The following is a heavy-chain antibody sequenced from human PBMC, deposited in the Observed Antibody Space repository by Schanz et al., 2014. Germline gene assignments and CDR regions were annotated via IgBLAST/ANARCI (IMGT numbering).Heavy chain of an antibody. J-gene: IGHJ4*02. CDR1: GFTFSNYG. CDR2: ISSSSGTI. Sequence: VQLVESGGDLVKPGGSLRLSCEASGFTFSNYGMNWVRQAPEKGLEWVSYISSSSGTIYYADSVKGRFTISRDNAKNLLYLQMNGLRAEDTAVYFCAKAGSGWSTAGYYYWGQGTLVAVSS. V-gene: IGHV3-48*01. CDR3: AKAGSGWSTAGYYY. D-gene: IGHD6-19*01.